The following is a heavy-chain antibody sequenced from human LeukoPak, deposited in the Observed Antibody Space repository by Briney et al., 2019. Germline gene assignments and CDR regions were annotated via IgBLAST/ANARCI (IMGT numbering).Heavy chain of an antibody. CDR3: VRNSWKAFDY. D-gene: IGHD1-26*01. CDR2: IKEDGSDK. CDR1: GFTFSSPW. V-gene: IGHV3-7*04. J-gene: IGHJ4*02. Sequence: GGSLRLSCAASGFTFSSPWMSWVRQTPEKGLEWVASIKEDGSDKYYVDSVKGRFTISRDNAKNSLSLHMNSLRAEDTAVYYCVRNSWKAFDYWGQGTLVTVSS.